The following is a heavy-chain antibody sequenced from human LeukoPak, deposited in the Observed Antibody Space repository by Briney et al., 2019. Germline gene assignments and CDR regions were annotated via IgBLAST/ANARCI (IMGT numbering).Heavy chain of an antibody. J-gene: IGHJ4*02. Sequence: PGGSLRLSCAASTLTFSSYWMTWVRQAPGKGLEWVSSIPAKRSYLYYADSVKGRFTISRDNAKNSVYLEMSSLTDEDTAVYYCARGGTFGVDRNDYWGQGTLVTVSS. CDR2: IPAKRSYL. CDR3: ARGGTFGVDRNDY. D-gene: IGHD3-3*01. V-gene: IGHV3-21*01. CDR1: TLTFSSYW.